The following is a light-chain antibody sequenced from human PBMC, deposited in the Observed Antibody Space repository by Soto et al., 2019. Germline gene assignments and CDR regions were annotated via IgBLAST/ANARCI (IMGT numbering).Light chain of an antibody. V-gene: IGKV4-1*01. CDR2: WAS. Sequence: DIVLTQSPDSLALSLGERATFNCKSSQSVLFSSKNKNFLAWYQQKQGQTPKMLIYWASTRESGVPDRFSGSGSGTNFSLTISGLQAEDVEDYYCQQYYSNPLTFGGGTKVDIK. CDR1: QSVLFSSKNKNF. J-gene: IGKJ4*01. CDR3: QQYYSNPLT.